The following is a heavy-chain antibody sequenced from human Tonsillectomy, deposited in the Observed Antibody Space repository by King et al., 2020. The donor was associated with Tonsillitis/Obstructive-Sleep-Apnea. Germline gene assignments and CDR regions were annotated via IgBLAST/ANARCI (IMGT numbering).Heavy chain of an antibody. CDR2: ISGGGTTT. CDR1: GFTFSSYA. V-gene: IGHV3-23*04. Sequence: VQLVESGGGLVQPGGSLRLSCAASGFTFSSYAMNWVRQVPGKGLEWVSVISGGGTTTYYADSVRGRFTISRDNSKNTLYLQMNSLRVEDTAVYYCAKANKGGGWYEGDSWGQGTLITVSS. J-gene: IGHJ4*02. D-gene: IGHD2-21*01. CDR3: AKANKGGGWYEGDS.